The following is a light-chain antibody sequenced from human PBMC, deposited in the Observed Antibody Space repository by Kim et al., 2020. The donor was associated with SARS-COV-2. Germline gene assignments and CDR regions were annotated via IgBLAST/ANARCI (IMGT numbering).Light chain of an antibody. J-gene: IGKJ4*01. Sequence: DIQMTQSPSTLSASVGDRVTITCRASQSLSSELAWYQQKPGKVPKFLIYQASTLESGVPSRFSGSGSGTEFTLTISSLQPDDSATYYCQQYKSYPRTFGGGTKMDIK. V-gene: IGKV1-5*03. CDR1: QSLSSE. CDR3: QQYKSYPRT. CDR2: QAS.